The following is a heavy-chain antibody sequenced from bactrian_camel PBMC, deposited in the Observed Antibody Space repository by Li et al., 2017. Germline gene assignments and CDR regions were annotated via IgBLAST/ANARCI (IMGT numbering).Heavy chain of an antibody. CDR1: GFAFKDIS. CDR3: VAERYGGCKLVADYTY. D-gene: IGHD7*01. Sequence: QVQLVESGGGLAQTGGSLRLSCVASGFAFKDISMTWVRQAPGKGLEWVSDIDSSGNTPYYAESVKGRFTISHDKAKNTLYLQMNSLNVDDTAMYYCVAERYGGCKLVADYTYWGQGTQVTVS. CDR2: IDSSGNTP. V-gene: IGHV3S1*01. J-gene: IGHJ4*01.